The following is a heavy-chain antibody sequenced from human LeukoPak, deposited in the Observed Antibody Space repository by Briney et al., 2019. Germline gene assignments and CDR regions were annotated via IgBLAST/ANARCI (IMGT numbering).Heavy chain of an antibody. CDR2: ISSSSSYI. Sequence: GGPLRLSCAAPGFTFSSYSMNWVRQAPGKGLEWVSSISSSSSYIYYADSVKGRSTISRDNAKNSLYLQMNSLRAEDTAVYYCARGGYSSSYFHFDYWGQGTLVTVSS. CDR3: ARGGYSSSYFHFDY. V-gene: IGHV3-21*01. J-gene: IGHJ4*02. CDR1: GFTFSSYS. D-gene: IGHD6-13*01.